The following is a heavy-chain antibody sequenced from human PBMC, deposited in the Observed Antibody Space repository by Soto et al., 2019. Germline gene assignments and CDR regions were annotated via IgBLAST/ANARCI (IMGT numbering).Heavy chain of an antibody. CDR2: ISGSGGKT. V-gene: IGHV3-23*01. Sequence: LRLSCAASGFSFGSYALSWVRQAPGKGLEWVSTISGSGGKTFYADSVKGRFSISRDTSQSTLYLQMNSLRADDTAMYYCARWSYLDYWGQGTRVTVSS. J-gene: IGHJ4*02. CDR3: ARWSYLDY. D-gene: IGHD3-3*01. CDR1: GFSFGSYA.